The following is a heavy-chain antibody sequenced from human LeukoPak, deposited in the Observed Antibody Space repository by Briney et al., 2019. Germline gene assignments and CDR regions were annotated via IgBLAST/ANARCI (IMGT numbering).Heavy chain of an antibody. Sequence: GASVKVSCKVSGYTLTELSMHWVRQAPGKGLEWMGGFDPEDGETIYAQKFQGRVTMTEDTSTDTAYMELSSLRSEDTAVYYCATDQWVVTGSGAFDIWGQGTMVTVSS. CDR1: GYTLTELS. CDR3: ATDQWVVTGSGAFDI. J-gene: IGHJ3*02. CDR2: FDPEDGET. V-gene: IGHV1-24*01. D-gene: IGHD2-21*02.